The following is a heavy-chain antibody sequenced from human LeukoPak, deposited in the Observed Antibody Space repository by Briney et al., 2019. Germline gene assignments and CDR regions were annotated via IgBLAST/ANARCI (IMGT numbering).Heavy chain of an antibody. CDR1: GGSISIYY. V-gene: IGHV4-38-2*02. D-gene: IGHD4-17*01. Sequence: SETLSLTCTVSGGSISIYYWNWIRQPPGKGLEWIGSIYHSGNTYYNPSLKSRVTISVDTSKNQFSLKLNSVTAADTAVYYCARAGYGDSDFDYWGQGTLVTVSS. J-gene: IGHJ4*02. CDR2: IYHSGNT. CDR3: ARAGYGDSDFDY.